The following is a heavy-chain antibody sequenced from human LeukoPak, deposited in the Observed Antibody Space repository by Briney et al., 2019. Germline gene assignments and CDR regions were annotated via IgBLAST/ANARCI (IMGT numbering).Heavy chain of an antibody. CDR3: ARDKSSGWYGEGVDY. CDR2: IYTSGST. V-gene: IGHV4-61*02. D-gene: IGHD6-19*01. Sequence: SQTLSLTCTVPGGSISSGSYYWSWIRQPAGKGLEWIGRIYTSGSTNYNPSLKSRVTISVDTSKNQFSLKLSSVTAADTAVYYCARDKSSGWYGEGVDYWGQGTLVTVSS. CDR1: GGSISSGSYY. J-gene: IGHJ4*02.